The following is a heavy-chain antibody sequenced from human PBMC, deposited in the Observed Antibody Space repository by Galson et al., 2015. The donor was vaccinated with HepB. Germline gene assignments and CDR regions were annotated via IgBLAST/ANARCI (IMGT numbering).Heavy chain of an antibody. V-gene: IGHV3-7*01. CDR1: GFTFSSYW. CDR2: IKQDGSEK. CDR3: ASSHDIVVYYMDV. J-gene: IGHJ6*03. D-gene: IGHD2-15*01. Sequence: SLRLSCAASGFTFSSYWMSWVRQAPGKGLEWVANIKQDGSEKYYVDSVKGRFTISRDNAKNSLYLQMNSLRAEDTAVYYCASSHDIVVYYMDVWGKGTTVTVSS.